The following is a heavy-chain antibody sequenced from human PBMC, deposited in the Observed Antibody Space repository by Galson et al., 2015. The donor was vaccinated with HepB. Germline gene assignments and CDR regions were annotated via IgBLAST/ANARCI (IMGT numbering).Heavy chain of an antibody. D-gene: IGHD1-1*01. Sequence: CAISGDSVPSNTAAWNWIRQSPSRGLEWLGRTYYRWMWFQEYAVSMKSRMTINSDTSNNQFSLHLSSVTPDDTAVYFCARVTTRRPPHYYYGLDVWGQGTTVTVSS. V-gene: IGHV6-1*01. CDR3: ARVTTRRPPHYYYGLDV. CDR1: GDSVPSNTAA. CDR2: TYYRWMWFQ. J-gene: IGHJ6*02.